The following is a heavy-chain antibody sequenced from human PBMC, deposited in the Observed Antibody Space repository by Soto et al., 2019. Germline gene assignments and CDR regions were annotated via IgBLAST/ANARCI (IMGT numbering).Heavy chain of an antibody. D-gene: IGHD2-2*02. V-gene: IGHV3-15*01. CDR2: IKSKTDGGTT. J-gene: IGHJ4*02. Sequence: GGSLRLSCAASGFTFSNAWMSWVRQAPGKGLEWVGRIKSKTDGGTTDYAAPVKGRFTISRDDSKNTLYLQMNSLKTEDTAVYYCAHISGLYRKYLAGWGQGTLVTVSS. CDR1: GFTFSNAW. CDR3: AHISGLYRKYLAG.